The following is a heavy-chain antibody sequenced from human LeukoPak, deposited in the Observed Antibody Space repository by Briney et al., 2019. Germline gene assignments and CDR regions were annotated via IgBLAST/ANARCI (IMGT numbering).Heavy chain of an antibody. V-gene: IGHV4-34*01. Sequence: PSETLSLTCAVYGGSFSGYYWSWIRQPPGKGLEWIGEINHSGSTNYNPSLKSRVTISVDTSKNQFSLKLSSVTAADTAVYYCARADQQRFDYWGQGTLVTVSP. CDR3: ARADQQRFDY. CDR1: GGSFSGYY. CDR2: INHSGST. J-gene: IGHJ4*02. D-gene: IGHD2-2*01.